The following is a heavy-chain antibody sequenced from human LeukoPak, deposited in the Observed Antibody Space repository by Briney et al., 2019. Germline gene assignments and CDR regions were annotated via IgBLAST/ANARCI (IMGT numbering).Heavy chain of an antibody. J-gene: IGHJ6*02. Sequence: PGGSLRLSCAASGFTFSSYSMNWVRQAPGKGLEWVSSISSSSSYIYYADSVKGRFTISRDNAKNSLYLQMNSLRAEDTAVYYCARDLLMSHLPVAGTSLNYYYYGMDVWGQGTTVTVSS. CDR3: ARDLLMSHLPVAGTSLNYYYYGMDV. CDR1: GFTFSSYS. D-gene: IGHD6-19*01. CDR2: ISSSSSYI. V-gene: IGHV3-21*01.